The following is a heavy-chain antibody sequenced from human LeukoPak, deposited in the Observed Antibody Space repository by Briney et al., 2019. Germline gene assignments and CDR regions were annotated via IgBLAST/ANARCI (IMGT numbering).Heavy chain of an antibody. CDR3: GKDMVRYCSSTSCYSPMDV. CDR1: GFTFDDYA. V-gene: IGHV3-9*01. CDR2: ISWNSGSI. Sequence: GGSLRLSCAASGFTFDDYAMHWVRQAPGKGLEWVSGISWNSGSIGYADSVKGRFTISRDDAKNSLYPQMNSLRAEDTALYYCGKDMVRYCSSTSCYSPMDVWGKGTTVTVSS. J-gene: IGHJ6*03. D-gene: IGHD2-2*02.